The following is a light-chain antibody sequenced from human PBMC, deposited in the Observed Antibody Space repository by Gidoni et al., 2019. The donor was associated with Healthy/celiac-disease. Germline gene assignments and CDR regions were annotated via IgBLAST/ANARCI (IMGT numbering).Light chain of an antibody. CDR3: QQSYSTPQFT. CDR2: AAS. Sequence: DIQMTQSPSSLSASVGDRVTITCQASQSISSYLNWYQQKPGKAPKLLIYAASSLQSGVPSGFSGSGSGTDFTLTISSLQPEDFATYYCQQSYSTPQFTFGPGTKVDIK. J-gene: IGKJ3*01. V-gene: IGKV1-39*01. CDR1: QSISSY.